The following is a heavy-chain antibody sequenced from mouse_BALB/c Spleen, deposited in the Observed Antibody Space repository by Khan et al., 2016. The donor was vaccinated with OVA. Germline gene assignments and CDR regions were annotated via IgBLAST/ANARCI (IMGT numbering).Heavy chain of an antibody. CDR1: GFTFTNYG. Sequence: QIQLVQSGPELKKPGETVKISCKASGFTFTNYGMNWVKQAPGKGLKWMGWINTYTGEPTYGDDFKGRFALSLETYASTAYLQINNLINEDMATYFCARISSYWYSDFWGAGTTVTVSS. J-gene: IGHJ1*01. V-gene: IGHV9-1*02. CDR2: INTYTGEP. CDR3: ARISSYWYSDF.